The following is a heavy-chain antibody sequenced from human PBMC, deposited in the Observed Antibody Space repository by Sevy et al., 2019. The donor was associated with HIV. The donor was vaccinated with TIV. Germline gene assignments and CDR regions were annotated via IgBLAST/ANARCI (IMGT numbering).Heavy chain of an antibody. D-gene: IGHD3-3*01. Sequence: GGSLRLSCAASGFTFSSHWMFWVRQAPGKGLVWVSHINSHGTITNYADFVKGRFTISRDNAKNTVYLQINSLRAEDTAVYYCARGQVLRFLEWPTYGMDVWGQGTTVTVSS. CDR3: ARGQVLRFLEWPTYGMDV. V-gene: IGHV3-74*01. J-gene: IGHJ6*02. CDR2: INSHGTIT. CDR1: GFTFSSHW.